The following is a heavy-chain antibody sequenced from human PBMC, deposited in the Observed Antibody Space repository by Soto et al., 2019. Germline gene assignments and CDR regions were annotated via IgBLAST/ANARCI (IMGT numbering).Heavy chain of an antibody. CDR3: ARHVRGEAVPYFDY. V-gene: IGHV4-59*08. CDR2: IDYSGGT. D-gene: IGHD2-2*01. Sequence: SETLSLTCTVSGGSISSYYWSWIRQPPGKGLEWIGYIDYSGGTNCNPSLKSRVTISGDTSKNQFSLKLSSVTAADRAVYYCARHVRGEAVPYFDYWGQGTLVTVSS. J-gene: IGHJ4*02. CDR1: GGSISSYY.